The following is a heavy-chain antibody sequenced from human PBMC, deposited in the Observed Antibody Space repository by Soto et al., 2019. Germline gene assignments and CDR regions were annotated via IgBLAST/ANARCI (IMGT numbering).Heavy chain of an antibody. J-gene: IGHJ5*02. CDR3: ARGIVAIPNWFDP. CDR1: GYTFTGYY. V-gene: IGHV1-2*04. D-gene: IGHD3-22*01. CDR2: INPNSGGT. Sequence: ASVKVSCKASGYTFTGYYMHWVRQAPGQGLEWMGWINPNSGGTNYAQKFQGWVTMTRDTSISTAYMELSRLRSDDTAVYYCARGIVAIPNWFDPWGQGTLVTV.